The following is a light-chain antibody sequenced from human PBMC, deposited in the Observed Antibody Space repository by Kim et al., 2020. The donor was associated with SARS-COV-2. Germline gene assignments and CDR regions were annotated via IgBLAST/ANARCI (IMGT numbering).Light chain of an antibody. CDR2: AAS. V-gene: IGKV1D-8*02. J-gene: IGKJ1*01. Sequence: AIWMTQSPSLLSASTGDRVTINCRISQGIFNYLAWYQQKPGKAPELLIYAASTLHNGVPSRFSGSGSGTDFTLTISYLQSEDFATYYCQQYYHSPPTFGHGTKVDIK. CDR3: QQYYHSPPT. CDR1: QGIFNY.